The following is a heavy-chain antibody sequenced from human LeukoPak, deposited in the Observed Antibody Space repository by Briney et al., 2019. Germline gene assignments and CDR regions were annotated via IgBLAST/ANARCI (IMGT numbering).Heavy chain of an antibody. CDR1: GYIFTSYW. V-gene: IGHV5-51*01. J-gene: IGHJ3*02. Sequence: GASLKISCKGSGYIFTSYWIGWVRQLPGKGLEWMGIIYPGDSDTRYSPSFQGQVTISADKSISTAYLQWSSLKAPDTAMYYCARRMVVTAIPAGDAFDIWGQGTMVTVSS. CDR3: ARRMVVTAIPAGDAFDI. CDR2: IYPGDSDT. D-gene: IGHD2-21*02.